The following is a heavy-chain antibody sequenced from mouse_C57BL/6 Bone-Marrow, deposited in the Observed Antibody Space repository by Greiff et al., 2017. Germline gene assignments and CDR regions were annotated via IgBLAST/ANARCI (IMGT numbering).Heavy chain of an antibody. Sequence: VQLQQPGAELVKPGASVKLSCKASGYTFTSYWMQWVNQRPGQGLEWIGEIDPSDSYTNYNQKFKGKATLTVDTSSSTAYMQLSSLTSEDSAVYYCARSGATRAWFAYWGQGTLVTVSA. J-gene: IGHJ3*01. CDR2: IDPSDSYT. CDR1: GYTFTSYW. CDR3: ARSGATRAWFAY. D-gene: IGHD6-1*01. V-gene: IGHV1-50*01.